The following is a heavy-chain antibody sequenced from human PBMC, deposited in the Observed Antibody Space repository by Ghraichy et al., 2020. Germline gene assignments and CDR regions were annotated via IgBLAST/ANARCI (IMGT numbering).Heavy chain of an antibody. V-gene: IGHV4-34*01. D-gene: IGHD3-9*01. Sequence: SQTLSLTCAVYGGSFSGYYWSWIRQPPGKGLEWIGEINHSGSTNYNPSLKSRVTISVDTSKNQFSLKLSSVTAADTAVYYCATSQLRYLDWLSRVEYFQHWGQGTLVTVSS. CDR1: GGSFSGYY. CDR2: INHSGST. CDR3: ATSQLRYLDWLSRVEYFQH. J-gene: IGHJ1*01.